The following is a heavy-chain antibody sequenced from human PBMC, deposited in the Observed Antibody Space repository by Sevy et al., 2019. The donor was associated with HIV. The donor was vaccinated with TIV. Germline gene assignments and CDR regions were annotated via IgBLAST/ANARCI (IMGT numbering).Heavy chain of an antibody. Sequence: GGSLRLSCAASGFTFTSYAMSWVRQAPGKGLEWVSGISGGGRKYYADSVGDRFTISRDRSRPNVYLHMTRLRADDSAVYYCARSPYSPDCGGACFHFAYWGQGILVTVSS. V-gene: IGHV3-23*01. CDR1: GFTFTSYA. J-gene: IGHJ4*02. CDR2: ISGGGRK. D-gene: IGHD2-21*02. CDR3: ARSPYSPDCGGACFHFAY.